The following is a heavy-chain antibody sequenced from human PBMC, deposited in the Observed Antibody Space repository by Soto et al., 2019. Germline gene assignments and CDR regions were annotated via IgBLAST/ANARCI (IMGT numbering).Heavy chain of an antibody. Sequence: KTSETLSLTCSVSGFAISRGYYWSWVRQPPGKGLEWIGSIYPSVSSYHNPSLATRLRLSIDTPKNQFTLNLTSVTAADTALYFCAREKVGTTFFDNWGQGIQVTVSS. CDR1: GFAISRGYY. V-gene: IGHV4-38-2*02. CDR3: AREKVGTTFFDN. CDR2: IYPSVSS. J-gene: IGHJ4*02. D-gene: IGHD1-1*01.